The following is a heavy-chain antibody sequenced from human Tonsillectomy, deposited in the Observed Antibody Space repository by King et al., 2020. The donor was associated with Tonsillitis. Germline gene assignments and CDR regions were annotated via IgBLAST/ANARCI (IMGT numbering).Heavy chain of an antibody. J-gene: IGHJ3*02. CDR2: IDYSGTT. V-gene: IGHV4-39*01. CDR3: ARHGWGLLRVRAFDI. D-gene: IGHD1-26*01. Sequence: QLQESGPGLVKPSETLSLTCTVSGGSISSNDYYWGWIRQPPGKGLEWIGSIDYSGTTYYNPPLNSRVTVSVATSKNQFSLKLSSVTAADTAVYYCARHGWGLLRVRAFDIWGQGTMVTVSS. CDR1: GGSISSNDYY.